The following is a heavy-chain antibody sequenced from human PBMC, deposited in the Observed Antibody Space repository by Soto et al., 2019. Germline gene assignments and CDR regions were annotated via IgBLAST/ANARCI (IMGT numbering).Heavy chain of an antibody. V-gene: IGHV3-7*01. Sequence: EVQLVESGGDLVRPGGSLRLSCADSIFTFSGSWMYWVRQAPGKGLEWVANIKEDGSEKNYVDSVRGRFTISRDNAKNALYLQMNSLRAEATAVYYCARGARIWGQGTMVSVSP. CDR2: IKEDGSEK. J-gene: IGHJ3*02. CDR3: ARGARI. CDR1: IFTFSGSW.